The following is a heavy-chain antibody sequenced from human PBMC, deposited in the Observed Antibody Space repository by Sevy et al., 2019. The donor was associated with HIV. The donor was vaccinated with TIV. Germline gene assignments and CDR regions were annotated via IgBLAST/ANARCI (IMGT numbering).Heavy chain of an antibody. CDR3: ANLRDDSSGFRFDY. V-gene: IGHV3-7*01. CDR2: IKQDGWEK. CDR1: GFTFRRFW. J-gene: IGHJ4*02. Sequence: GGSLRLSCAASGFTFRRFWMSWVRQAPGKGLEWVANIKQDGWEKYYVDSVKGRLTIARDNAKNSLYLKMNSLRAEATAVYYCANLRDDSSGFRFDYWGQGTLVTVSS. D-gene: IGHD3-22*01.